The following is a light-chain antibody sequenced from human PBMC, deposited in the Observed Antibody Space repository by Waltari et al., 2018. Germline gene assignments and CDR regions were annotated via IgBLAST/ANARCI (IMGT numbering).Light chain of an antibody. J-gene: IGLJ3*02. Sequence: SYELTSPLSVTVVLGQTARITCGGSNIEAKMVQWYRQKPGQAPVLVIYRDIKRPSGIPDRFSGSNSGNTATLTISGAQAGDEAAYFCQVWDSSGALFGGGTKLTVL. V-gene: IGLV3-9*01. CDR3: QVWDSSGAL. CDR1: NIEAKM. CDR2: RDI.